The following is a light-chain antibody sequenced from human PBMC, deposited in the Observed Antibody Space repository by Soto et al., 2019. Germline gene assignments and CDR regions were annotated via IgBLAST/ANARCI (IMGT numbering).Light chain of an antibody. CDR1: QSVSSSY. J-gene: IGKJ3*01. V-gene: IGKV3-20*01. CDR3: QQYGTSPASFT. CDR2: GAS. Sequence: IVLTQSPGTLSLSPGERATLSCRASQSVSSSYLAWYQQKPGQGPRLLIYGASSRATGIPDRFSGSGSGTEFTLTISRLEPEDFAVYYCQQYGTSPASFTFGPGTKVEIK.